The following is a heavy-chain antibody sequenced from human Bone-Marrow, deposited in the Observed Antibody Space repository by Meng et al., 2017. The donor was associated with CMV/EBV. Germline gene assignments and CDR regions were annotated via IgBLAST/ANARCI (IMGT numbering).Heavy chain of an antibody. D-gene: IGHD6-19*01. J-gene: IGHJ4*02. CDR3: ATGAVAGSCGY. V-gene: IGHV3-30*02. Sequence: GGSLRLSCAASGFTFSSYGMHWVRQAPGKGLEWVAIIWYDGSNKYYADSVKGRFTISRDNSKNTLYLQMNSLRAEDTAVYYCATGAVAGSCGYWGQGTLVTVSS. CDR1: GFTFSSYG. CDR2: IWYDGSNK.